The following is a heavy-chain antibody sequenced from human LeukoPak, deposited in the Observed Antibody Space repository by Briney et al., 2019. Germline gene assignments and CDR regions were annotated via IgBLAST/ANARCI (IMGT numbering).Heavy chain of an antibody. D-gene: IGHD6-19*01. Sequence: ASVKVSCKPSGDTFTPYYMHLVRQAPGQGLEWMGWISAYNGNTNYAQKLQGRVTMTTDTSTSTAYMELRSLRSDDTAVYYCAREAVAGTRRGAFDIWGQGTMVTVSS. J-gene: IGHJ3*02. CDR2: ISAYNGNT. V-gene: IGHV1-18*01. CDR1: GDTFTPYY. CDR3: AREAVAGTRRGAFDI.